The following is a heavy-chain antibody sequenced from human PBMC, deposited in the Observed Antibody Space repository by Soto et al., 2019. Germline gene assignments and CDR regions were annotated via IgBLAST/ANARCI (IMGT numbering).Heavy chain of an antibody. D-gene: IGHD6-19*01. CDR3: ARDRPPDSSGLVDAFDI. CDR2: IIHIFGTA. CDR1: GGTFSSYA. V-gene: IGHV1-69*01. Sequence: QVQLVQSGAEVKTPGSSVKVSCKASGGTFSSYAISWVRQAPGQGLEWMGGIIHIFGTANYAQKFQGRVTNTADESTSTAYRELSSLRSEDTAVYYCARDRPPDSSGLVDAFDIWGQGTMVTVSS. J-gene: IGHJ3*02.